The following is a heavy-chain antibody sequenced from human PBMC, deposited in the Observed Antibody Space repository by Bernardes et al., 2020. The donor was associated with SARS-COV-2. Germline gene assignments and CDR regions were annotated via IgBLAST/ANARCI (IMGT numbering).Heavy chain of an antibody. CDR2: IDPSDSYT. V-gene: IGHV5-10-1*01. D-gene: IGHD2-2*01. CDR1: GYSFTSYW. J-gene: IGHJ6*02. CDR3: ASPNCSSTSCPTSYYGMDV. Sequence: ESLKISCKGSGYSFTSYWISWVRQMPGKGLEWMWRIDPSDSYTNYSPSFQGHVTISADKSISTAYLQWSSLKASDTAMYYCASPNCSSTSCPTSYYGMDVWGQGTTVTVSS.